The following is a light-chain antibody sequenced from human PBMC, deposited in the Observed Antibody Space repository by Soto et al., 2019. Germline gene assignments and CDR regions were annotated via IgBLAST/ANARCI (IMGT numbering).Light chain of an antibody. CDR3: SLYKSENTYP. V-gene: IGLV2-18*01. Sequence: QSALTQPPSVSGSPGQSVTISCTGTSTDFVSYNRVSWYQQPPGTAPKLIIYEASNRPSGVPDRFSGSKSGNTASLTISGLQAAEEADYYCSLYKSENTYPFGTGNKVTVL. J-gene: IGLJ1*01. CDR1: STDFVSYNR. CDR2: EAS.